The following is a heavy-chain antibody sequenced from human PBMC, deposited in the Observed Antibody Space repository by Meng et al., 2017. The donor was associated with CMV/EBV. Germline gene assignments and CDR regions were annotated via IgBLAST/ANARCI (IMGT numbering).Heavy chain of an antibody. V-gene: IGHV4-34*01. CDR3: ARGPARLGYY. CDR1: GGSFSGYY. CDR2: INHSGST. Sequence: SETLSLPCAVYGGSFSGYYWSGIRQPPGKGLEWIGEINHSGSTNYNPSLTSRVTISVDTSKNQFSLKLSSVTAADTAVYYCARGPARLGYYWGQGTLVTVSS. J-gene: IGHJ4*02. D-gene: IGHD6-6*01.